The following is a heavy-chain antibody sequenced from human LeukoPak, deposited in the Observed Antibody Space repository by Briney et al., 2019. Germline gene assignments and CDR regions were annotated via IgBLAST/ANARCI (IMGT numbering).Heavy chain of an antibody. CDR3: ARDMLIIVGATTDYYYYYGMDV. V-gene: IGHV1-46*01. CDR1: GYTFTSYY. Sequence: ASVKVSCKASGYTFTSYYMHWVRQAPGQGLEWMGIINPSGGSTSYAQKFQGRVTMTRDTSTSTVYMELSSLRSEDTAVYYCARDMLIIVGATTDYYYYYGMDVWGQGTTVIVPS. J-gene: IGHJ6*02. D-gene: IGHD1-26*01. CDR2: INPSGGST.